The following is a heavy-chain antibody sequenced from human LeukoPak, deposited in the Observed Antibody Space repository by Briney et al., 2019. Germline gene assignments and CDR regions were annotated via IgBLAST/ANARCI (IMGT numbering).Heavy chain of an antibody. CDR1: GFTFSNFG. CDR2: ISYDGSHQ. CDR3: ARGQWGLGY. V-gene: IGHV3-30*03. J-gene: IGHJ4*02. D-gene: IGHD2-8*01. Sequence: PGRSLRLSCAASGFTFSNFGMHWVRQAPGKGLEWVAAISYDGSHQYYADSVKGRITISRDNSKNTVYLQMNSLRAEDTAVYYCARGQWGLGYWGQGTLVTVSS.